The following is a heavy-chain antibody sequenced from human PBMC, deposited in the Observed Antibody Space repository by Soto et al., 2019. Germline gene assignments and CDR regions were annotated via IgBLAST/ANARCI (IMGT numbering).Heavy chain of an antibody. CDR2: IFYTYSGST. CDR1: GASITSGHYY. Sequence: PSETLSLTCTVSGASITSGHYYWSWVRHHPGKGLEWIGNIFYTYSGSTLYNPSLKSRVTISADTSKNQFSLKLFSVTAADTARYYCARATGYSSTWYDSWGQGIQVTVSS. J-gene: IGHJ5*01. V-gene: IGHV4-31*03. D-gene: IGHD6-13*01. CDR3: ARATGYSSTWYDS.